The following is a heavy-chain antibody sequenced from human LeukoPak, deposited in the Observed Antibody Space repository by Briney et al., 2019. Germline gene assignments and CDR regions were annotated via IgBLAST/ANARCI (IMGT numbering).Heavy chain of an antibody. CDR3: AREGGYYDSSGYYYGSLFGY. V-gene: IGHV3-23*01. CDR1: GFTFSSYA. J-gene: IGHJ4*02. D-gene: IGHD3-22*01. Sequence: GGSLRLSCAASGFTFSSYAMSWVRQAPGKGLEWVSAISGSGGSTYYADSVKGRFTISRDNSKNTLYLQMNSLRAEDTAVYYCAREGGYYDSSGYYYGSLFGYWGQGTLVTVSS. CDR2: ISGSGGST.